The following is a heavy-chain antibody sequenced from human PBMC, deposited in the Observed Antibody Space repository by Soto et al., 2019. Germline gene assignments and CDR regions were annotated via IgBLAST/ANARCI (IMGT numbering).Heavy chain of an antibody. CDR2: ISDTGDTK. CDR1: GFTFSDFY. V-gene: IGHV3-11*01. Sequence: GSLLLACPASGFTFSDFYMSWIRQAAGKGLEWISFISDTGDTKHYADSVKGRFTVSRDNAKNSLYLQMNSLRAEDTAVYYCARARFKYYNSSGYFDSWGQGTLVTVYS. J-gene: IGHJ4*02. CDR3: ARARFKYYNSSGYFDS. D-gene: IGHD3-22*01.